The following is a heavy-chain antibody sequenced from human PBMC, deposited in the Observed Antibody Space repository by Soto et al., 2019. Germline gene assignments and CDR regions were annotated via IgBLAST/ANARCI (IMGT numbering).Heavy chain of an antibody. Sequence: SETLSLTCAVYGGSFSGYFWSWIRQPPGKGLEWIGEINRSGSTSYHPSLKSRATISVDTSKNQFSLRLSSVTAADTAVYYCAETTISDHDFLTGYYDRDGYSYGMAVWGPGTTVTVSS. V-gene: IGHV4-34*01. D-gene: IGHD3-9*01. CDR1: GGSFSGYF. CDR2: INRSGST. J-gene: IGHJ6*02. CDR3: AETTISDHDFLTGYYDRDGYSYGMAV.